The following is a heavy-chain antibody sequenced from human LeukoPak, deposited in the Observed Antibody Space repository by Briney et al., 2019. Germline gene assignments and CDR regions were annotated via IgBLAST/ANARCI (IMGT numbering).Heavy chain of an antibody. D-gene: IGHD3-16*02. J-gene: IGHJ4*02. CDR1: GFTFSSYA. CDR3: AKDGVRVTFLSPRDYIWGSYRLGYFDY. V-gene: IGHV3-23*01. CDR2: ISGSGGST. Sequence: GGSLRLSCAASGFTFSSYAISWVCQAPGKGLEWVSAISGSGGSTYYADSVKGRFTISRDNSKNTLYLQMNSLRAEDTAVYYCAKDGVRVTFLSPRDYIWGSYRLGYFDYWGQGTLVTVSS.